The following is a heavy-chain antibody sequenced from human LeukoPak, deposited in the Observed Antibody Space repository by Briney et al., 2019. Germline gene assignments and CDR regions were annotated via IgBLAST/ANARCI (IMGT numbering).Heavy chain of an antibody. D-gene: IGHD1-1*01. Sequence: GGSLRLSCAASGFTFSSYAMSWVRQAPGKGLEWVSAISGSGGSTYYADSVKGRFTISRDNAKNSLYLQMNSLRAEDTAVYYCARSKTWTTFLPVDYWGQGTLVTVSS. V-gene: IGHV3-23*01. J-gene: IGHJ4*02. CDR2: ISGSGGST. CDR3: ARSKTWTTFLPVDY. CDR1: GFTFSSYA.